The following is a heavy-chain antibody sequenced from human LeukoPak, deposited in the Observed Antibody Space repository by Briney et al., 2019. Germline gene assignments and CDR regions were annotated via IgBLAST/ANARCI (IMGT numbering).Heavy chain of an antibody. CDR3: ASLAWGDPFDY. V-gene: IGHV3-53*04. J-gene: IGHJ4*02. CDR2: IYSGGST. CDR1: GFTFSSYS. Sequence: GGSLRLSCAASGFTFSSYSMNWVRQAPGKGLEWVSVIYSGGSTYYADSVKGRFTISRHNSKNTLYLQMNSLRAEDTAVYYCASLAWGDPFDYWGQGTLVTVSS. D-gene: IGHD3-16*01.